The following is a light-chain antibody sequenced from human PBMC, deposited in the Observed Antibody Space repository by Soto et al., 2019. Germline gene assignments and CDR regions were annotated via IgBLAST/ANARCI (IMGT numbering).Light chain of an antibody. CDR3: QHYGSLVLT. V-gene: IGKV3-20*01. CDR1: QSVSRTY. CDR2: GAS. Sequence: EIVLTQSPGTLSLSPGERATLSCRASQSVSRTYLAWYQQKPGQAPRLLIYGASSRATGITDRFSGSGSGRDFPLTISRLEPSDFAVYYCQHYGSLVLTFGGGTKVEIK. J-gene: IGKJ4*01.